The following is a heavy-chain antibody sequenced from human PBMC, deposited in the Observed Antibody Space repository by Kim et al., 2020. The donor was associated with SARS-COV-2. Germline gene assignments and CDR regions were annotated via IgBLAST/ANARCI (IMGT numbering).Heavy chain of an antibody. V-gene: IGHV5-51*01. Sequence: PSFQGQVTISADKSISTAYLQWSSLKASDTAMYYCASAVRVVPVDAFDIWGQGTMVTVSS. CDR3: ASAVRVVPVDAFDI. D-gene: IGHD2-2*01. J-gene: IGHJ3*02.